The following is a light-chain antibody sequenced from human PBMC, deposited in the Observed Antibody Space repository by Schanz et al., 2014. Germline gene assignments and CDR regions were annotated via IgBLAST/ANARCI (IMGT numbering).Light chain of an antibody. V-gene: IGLV1-44*01. CDR2: SNN. Sequence: QSVLTQPPSASGTPGQRVTISCSGTSSNIGENAVNWYQQLPGTAPKLLIYSNNQRPSGVPDRFSGSKSGTSASLAITGLQADDEAVYYCQSYDSGLSGWVFGGGTKLTVL. J-gene: IGLJ3*02. CDR1: SSNIGENA. CDR3: QSYDSGLSGWV.